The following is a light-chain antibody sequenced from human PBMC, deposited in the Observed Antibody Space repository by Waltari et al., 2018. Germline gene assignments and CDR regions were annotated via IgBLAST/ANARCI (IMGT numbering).Light chain of an antibody. V-gene: IGLV3-21*04. CDR3: HVWHPHVDPGV. Sequence: SYVVTQPPPVSVAPGETATITCGGDKIGSSSVHSYQQKAGQAPVLVIFYDRDRPSGIPDRFSGSNSGNTATLTISRVEAGDEARYYCHVWHPHVDPGVFGTGTEVTVL. J-gene: IGLJ1*01. CDR1: KIGSSS. CDR2: YDR.